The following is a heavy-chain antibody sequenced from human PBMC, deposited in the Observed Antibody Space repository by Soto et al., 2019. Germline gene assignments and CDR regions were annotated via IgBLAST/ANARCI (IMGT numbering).Heavy chain of an antibody. Sequence: EVQLVESGGGLVQPGGSLRLSCAASGFTFSSYWMHWVRQAPGKGLVWVSRINRDGSSTSYADSVKGRFTISRDNAKNTLYLQMNSLRAEDTAVYYCARDLRHGDFSSGYSPPWYFDLWGRGTLVTVSS. J-gene: IGHJ2*01. CDR2: INRDGSST. D-gene: IGHD3-3*01. CDR1: GFTFSSYW. V-gene: IGHV3-74*01. CDR3: ARDLRHGDFSSGYSPPWYFDL.